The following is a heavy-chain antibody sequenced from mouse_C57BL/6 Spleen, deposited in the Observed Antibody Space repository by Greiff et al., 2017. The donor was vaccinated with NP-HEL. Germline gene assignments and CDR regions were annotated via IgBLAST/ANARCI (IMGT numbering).Heavy chain of an antibody. Sequence: VQLQQSGAELVRPGASVKLSCTASGFNIKDYYMHWVKQRPEQGLEWIGRIDPEDGDTEYAPKFQGKATMTAYTSSNTAYLQLSSLTSEDTAVYYCTTNYEYDEGFYWGQGTLVTVSA. CDR1: GFNIKDYY. V-gene: IGHV14-1*01. CDR2: IDPEDGDT. CDR3: TTNYEYDEGFY. D-gene: IGHD2-4*01. J-gene: IGHJ3*01.